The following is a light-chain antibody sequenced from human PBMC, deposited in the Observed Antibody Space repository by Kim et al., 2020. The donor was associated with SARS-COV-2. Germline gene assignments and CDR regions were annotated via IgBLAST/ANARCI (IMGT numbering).Light chain of an antibody. CDR3: QQYGTSPLT. V-gene: IGKV3-20*01. CDR1: QTLSSNY. J-gene: IGKJ4*01. Sequence: SPGETATISCRTSQTLSSNYLAWYQQKPGQAPRLLIYGASSRATGIPARFSGSGSETDFTLTISRLDPEDFAMYYCQQYGTSPLTFGGGTKVDIK. CDR2: GAS.